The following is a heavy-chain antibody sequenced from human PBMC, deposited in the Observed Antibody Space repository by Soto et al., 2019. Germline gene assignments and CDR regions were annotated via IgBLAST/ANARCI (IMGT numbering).Heavy chain of an antibody. CDR3: ARGTREGWFFDL. CDR1: TGSFKNYY. V-gene: IGHV4-34*01. Sequence: QAQLQQWGAGLLKPSETLSLTCAVYTGSFKNYYWTWIRQPPGKGLGWIGEINHSGSTNYNPSLRSXXAMSVDTSKNQFSLRLRSVTAADPAVYSCARGTREGWFFDLWGRGTLVTVSS. J-gene: IGHJ2*01. CDR2: INHSGST.